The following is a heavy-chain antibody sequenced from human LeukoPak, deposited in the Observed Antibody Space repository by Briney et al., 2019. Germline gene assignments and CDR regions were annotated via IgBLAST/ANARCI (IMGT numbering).Heavy chain of an antibody. CDR3: AKDWTSHNGVYDCLDF. CDR2: IGGPAET. D-gene: IGHD3-16*01. J-gene: IGHJ4*02. V-gene: IGHV3-23*01. CDR1: GFSFGVHA. Sequence: GGSLRLSCAASGFSFGVHAMTWVRQAPGKGPEWVATIGGPAETFYADSVKGRFIISRDNSRNSLYLQMNSLRAEDSALYYCAKDWTSHNGVYDCLDFWGQGTQVTVSS.